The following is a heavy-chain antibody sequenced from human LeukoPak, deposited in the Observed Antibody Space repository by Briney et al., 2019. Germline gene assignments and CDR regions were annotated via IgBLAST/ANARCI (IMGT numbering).Heavy chain of an antibody. CDR2: ISYDGSIK. J-gene: IGHJ4*02. V-gene: IGHV3-30-3*01. CDR3: ARFDDYGGNGLDY. D-gene: IGHD4-23*01. Sequence: GRSLRLSCAASGFTFSSYAMHWVRQAPGKGLEWVAVISYDGSIKYYADSVKGRFTISRDNSKNTLYLQMNSLRAEDTAVYYCARFDDYGGNGLDYWGQGTLVTVSS. CDR1: GFTFSSYA.